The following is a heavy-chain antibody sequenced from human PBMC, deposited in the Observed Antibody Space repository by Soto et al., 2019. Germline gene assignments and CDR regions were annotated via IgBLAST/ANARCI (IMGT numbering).Heavy chain of an antibody. V-gene: IGHV4-61*01. CDR1: GGSVSSGSYY. D-gene: IGHD2-2*02. Sequence: SETLSLTCTVSGGSVSSGSYYWSWIRQPPGKGLEWIGYIYYSGSTYYSPSLKSRVTISVDTSENQFSLKLSSVTAADTAVYYCARNGFKQYLSHFDFWGQGTLVTVSS. J-gene: IGHJ4*02. CDR2: IYYSGST. CDR3: ARNGFKQYLSHFDF.